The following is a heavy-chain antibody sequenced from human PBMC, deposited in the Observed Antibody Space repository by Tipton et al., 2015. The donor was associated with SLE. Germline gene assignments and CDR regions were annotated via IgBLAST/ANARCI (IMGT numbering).Heavy chain of an antibody. J-gene: IGHJ6*03. V-gene: IGHV4-34*01. CDR1: GASISSYY. CDR2: INHSGRT. D-gene: IGHD2-2*01. Sequence: TLSLTCTASGASISSYYWSWIRQPPGKGLEWIGEINHSGRTNYNPSLKSRVTISVDTSKNQFSLKLNSVTAADTAVYYCARGRSTSLPMDVWGKGTTVTVSS. CDR3: ARGRSTSLPMDV.